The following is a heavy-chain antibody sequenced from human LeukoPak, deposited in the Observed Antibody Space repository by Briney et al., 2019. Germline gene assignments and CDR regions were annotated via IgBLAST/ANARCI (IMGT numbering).Heavy chain of an antibody. D-gene: IGHD5-24*01. CDR3: ARTGHSHNYFDP. CDR2: ISKDGSSK. V-gene: IGHV3-30*03. CDR1: GFTLSDYG. J-gene: IGHJ4*02. Sequence: GGSLRLSCEVSGFTLSDYGMHWLRQVPGKGLEWVALISKDGSSKHYADSVKGRFTISRDNSMNTLYLQMDSLRDEDTAVYNCARTGHSHNYFDPWGQGTLVTVSS.